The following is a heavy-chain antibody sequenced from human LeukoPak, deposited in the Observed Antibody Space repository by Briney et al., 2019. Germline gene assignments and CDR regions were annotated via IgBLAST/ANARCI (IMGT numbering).Heavy chain of an antibody. CDR3: ATGKGYCSSTSCYSSAFDI. J-gene: IGHJ3*02. CDR2: IYCSGST. V-gene: IGHV4-59*01. D-gene: IGHD2-2*02. CDR1: GASITSYY. Sequence: SETLSLTCTVSGASITSYYWSWIRQPPGKGLEWIGFIYCSGSTNYNPSLKSRVTISVDTSKNQFSLKLSSVTAADTAVYYCATGKGYCSSTSCYSSAFDIWGQGTMVTVSS.